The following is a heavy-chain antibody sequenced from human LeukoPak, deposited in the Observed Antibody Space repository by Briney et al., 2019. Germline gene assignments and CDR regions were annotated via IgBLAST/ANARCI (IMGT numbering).Heavy chain of an antibody. Sequence: GGSLRLSCAASGFTFSSYWMSWVRQAPGKGLEWVAVTSYDGRNKYYADSAKGRFTISRDNSKNTLYLQMNSLRPEDTAVYYCARDGYGLDTPMVSTNFDYWGQGTLVTVSS. CDR1: GFTFSSYW. CDR3: ARDGYGLDTPMVSTNFDY. J-gene: IGHJ4*02. CDR2: TSYDGRNK. V-gene: IGHV3-30*03. D-gene: IGHD5-18*01.